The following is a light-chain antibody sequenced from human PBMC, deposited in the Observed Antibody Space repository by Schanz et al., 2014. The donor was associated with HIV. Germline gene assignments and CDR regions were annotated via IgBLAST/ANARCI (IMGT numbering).Light chain of an antibody. CDR2: AAS. CDR1: QGVSTW. Sequence: DIQMTQSPSAVSASVGDRVTITCRASQGVSTWLAWYQQKPGKAPKLLIYAASTLQRGVPSRFSGSGSGTDFTLTINSLQPEDVATYYCQKYDSVPRTFGPGTRVEIK. V-gene: IGKV1-12*01. CDR3: QKYDSVPRT. J-gene: IGKJ1*01.